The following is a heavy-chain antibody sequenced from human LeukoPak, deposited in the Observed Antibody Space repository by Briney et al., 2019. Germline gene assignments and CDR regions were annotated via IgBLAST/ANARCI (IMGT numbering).Heavy chain of an antibody. CDR2: INPSGGST. J-gene: IGHJ5*02. V-gene: IGHV1-46*01. CDR3: ATSIAVAGMRWFDP. CDR1: GYTFTSYY. Sequence: ASVKVSCKASGYTFTSYYMRWVRQAPGQGLEWMGIINPSGGSTSYAQKFQGRVTMTEDTSTDTAYMELSSLRSEDTAVYYCATSIAVAGMRWFDPWGQGTLVTVSS. D-gene: IGHD6-19*01.